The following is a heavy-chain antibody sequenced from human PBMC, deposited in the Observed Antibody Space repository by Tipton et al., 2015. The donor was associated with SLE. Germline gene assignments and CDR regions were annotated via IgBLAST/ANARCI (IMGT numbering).Heavy chain of an antibody. D-gene: IGHD5-12*01. Sequence: QVQLVQSGAEVKKPGASVKVSCKASGYTFTSYDINWVRQATGQGLEWMGWMNPNSGNTGYSQKFQGRVTMTRNTSISTAYMELSRLISEDTAVYYCARAGRATSHFDNWGQGTLVTVSS. CDR3: ARAGRATSHFDN. CDR1: GYTFTSYD. J-gene: IGHJ4*02. V-gene: IGHV1-8*01. CDR2: MNPNSGNT.